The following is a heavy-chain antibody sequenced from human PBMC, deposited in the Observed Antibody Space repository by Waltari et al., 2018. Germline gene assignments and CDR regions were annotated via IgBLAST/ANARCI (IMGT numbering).Heavy chain of an antibody. D-gene: IGHD2-2*01. J-gene: IGHJ5*02. CDR1: GYTLTSYY. CDR3: ARESAFSTSWYPGFDP. V-gene: IGHV1-2*02. CDR2: INPNSGDT. Sequence: QVQLVQSGAEVKKPGASVKVSCKASGYTLTSYYLHWVRQAPGQGLEWMGSINPNSGDTNYAGKLQDRVTMTRDTSVNTAYMVVGRLTSDDTAVYFCARESAFSTSWYPGFDPWGQGTLVTVAS.